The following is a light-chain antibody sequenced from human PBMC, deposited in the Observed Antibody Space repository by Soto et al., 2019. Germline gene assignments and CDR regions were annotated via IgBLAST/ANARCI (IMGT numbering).Light chain of an antibody. CDR2: EVS. CDR3: SSYTISSTSVV. CDR1: SSDVGGYNY. Sequence: QSALTQPASVSGSPGQSITISCTETSSDVGGYNYVSWYQQHPGKAPKLMLYEVSNRPSGVSNRFSGSKSGNTASLTISGLQAEDEADYYCSSYTISSTSVVFGGGTKVTVL. V-gene: IGLV2-14*01. J-gene: IGLJ2*01.